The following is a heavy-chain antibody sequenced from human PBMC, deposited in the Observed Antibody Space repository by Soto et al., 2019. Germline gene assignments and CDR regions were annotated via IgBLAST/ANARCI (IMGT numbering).Heavy chain of an antibody. D-gene: IGHD4-17*01. Sequence: ASVKVSCKASGYSFSFYGINWVRQAPGQGLEWMGGIIPIFGTANYAQKFQGRVTITADESTSTAYMELSSLRSEDTAVYYCARHLTTDNWFDPWGQGTLVTVSS. J-gene: IGHJ5*02. CDR1: GYSFSFYG. V-gene: IGHV1-69*13. CDR3: ARHLTTDNWFDP. CDR2: IIPIFGTA.